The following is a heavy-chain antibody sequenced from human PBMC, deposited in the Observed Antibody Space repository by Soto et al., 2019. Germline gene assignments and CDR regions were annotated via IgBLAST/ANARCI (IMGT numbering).Heavy chain of an antibody. CDR1: GFTFSSYS. CDR3: ARFYYDSSGYLPSPYYYYYGMDV. V-gene: IGHV3-7*01. CDR2: IKQDGSEK. D-gene: IGHD3-22*01. J-gene: IGHJ6*02. Sequence: PGGSLRLSCAASGFTFSSYSMNWVRQAPGKGLEWVANIKQDGSEKYYVDSVKGRFTISRDNAKNSLYLQMNSLRAEDTAVYYCARFYYDSSGYLPSPYYYYYGMDVWGQGTTVTVS.